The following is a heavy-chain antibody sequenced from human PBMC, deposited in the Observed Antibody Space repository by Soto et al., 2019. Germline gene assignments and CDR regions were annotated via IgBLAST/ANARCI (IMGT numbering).Heavy chain of an antibody. CDR3: TKDRHPDGIWSFDC. CDR1: GFTFSTYT. D-gene: IGHD3-3*01. Sequence: QLLESGGNLVQPGGSLRLSCAAAGFTFSTYTMSWVRQAPGKGPEWVAGFYGGGSTSTFYADSVKGRCTISRDNSKNMLFLQRNSLRAEDTAVYYCTKDRHPDGIWSFDCCGQGDLVTVSS. V-gene: IGHV3-23*01. J-gene: IGHJ4*02. CDR2: FYGGGSTST.